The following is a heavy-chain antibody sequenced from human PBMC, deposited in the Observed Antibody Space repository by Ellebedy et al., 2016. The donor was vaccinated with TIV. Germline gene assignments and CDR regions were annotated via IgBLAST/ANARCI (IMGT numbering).Heavy chain of an antibody. V-gene: IGHV3-21*01. CDR1: GFTFSSYN. J-gene: IGHJ4*02. D-gene: IGHD4-23*01. CDR3: ARGGHYGGNTPFDY. CDR2: ISTSSSFI. Sequence: GESLKISCAASGFTFSSYNMNWVRQAPGKGLEWVSSISTSSSFIYYADSVKGRFTISRDNAKNSLYLQMNSLRAEDTAVYYCARGGHYGGNTPFDYWGQGVVVTVST.